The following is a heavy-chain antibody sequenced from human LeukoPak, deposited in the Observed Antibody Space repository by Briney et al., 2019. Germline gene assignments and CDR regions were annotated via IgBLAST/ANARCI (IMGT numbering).Heavy chain of an antibody. CDR3: ARHPYYDSNGSFDY. CDR2: IYYSGST. V-gene: IGHV4-30-4*01. CDR1: GASISSGDYY. Sequence: SETLSLTCTVSGASISSGDYYWSWIRQPPGKGLECIGHIYYSGSTYYNPSLKSRVTISVDTSKNQFSLKLSSVTAADTAVYYCARHPYYDSNGSFDYWGQGTLVTVSS. J-gene: IGHJ4*02. D-gene: IGHD3-22*01.